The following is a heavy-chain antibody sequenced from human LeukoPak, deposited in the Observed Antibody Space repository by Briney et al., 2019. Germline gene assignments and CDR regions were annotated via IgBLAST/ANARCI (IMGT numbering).Heavy chain of an antibody. CDR1: GYTFTSYD. Sequence: ASVKVSCKASGYTFTSYDINWVRQATGQGLEWMGWMNPNSGNTGYAQKFQGRVTMTRNTSISTAYMELSSLRSEDTAVYYCARGLTKRYFDWLRGKAGYYMDVWGKGTTVTISS. D-gene: IGHD3-9*01. CDR2: MNPNSGNT. V-gene: IGHV1-8*01. CDR3: ARGLTKRYFDWLRGKAGYYMDV. J-gene: IGHJ6*03.